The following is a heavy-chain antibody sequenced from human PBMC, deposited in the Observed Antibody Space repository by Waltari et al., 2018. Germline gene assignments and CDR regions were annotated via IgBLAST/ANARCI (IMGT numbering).Heavy chain of an antibody. D-gene: IGHD6-6*01. CDR1: GVSIGRKSFY. V-gene: IGHV4-39*07. CDR3: VREWSSSSSWFDP. Sequence: QVQLQESGPGLVKSSETLSLTCTVSGVSIGRKSFYWAWIRQPPGKRMEWMASINYSGSTYYMPSLKSRVTISVDTSRNQLSLRLTSVTAADTAVYFCVREWSSSSSWFDPWGQGTLVTVSS. CDR2: INYSGST. J-gene: IGHJ5*02.